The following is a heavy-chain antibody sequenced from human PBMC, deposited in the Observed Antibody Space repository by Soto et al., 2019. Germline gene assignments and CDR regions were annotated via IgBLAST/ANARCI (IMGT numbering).Heavy chain of an antibody. V-gene: IGHV5-51*01. CDR1: GYSFTSYW. D-gene: IGHD5-12*01. J-gene: IGHJ6*02. CDR3: ARHGWYSGYDSYYYGMEV. CDR2: IYPGDSDT. Sequence: GESLKISCKGPGYSFTSYWIGWVRQMPGKGLEWMGIIYPGDSDTRYSPSFQGQVTISADKSISTAYLQWSSLKASDTAMYYCARHGWYSGYDSYYYGMEVWGQGTTVTVSS.